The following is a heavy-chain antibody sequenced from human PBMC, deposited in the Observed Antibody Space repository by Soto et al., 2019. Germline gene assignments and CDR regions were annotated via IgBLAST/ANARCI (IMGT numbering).Heavy chain of an antibody. V-gene: IGHV3-23*01. D-gene: IGHD3-3*01. J-gene: IGHJ5*02. CDR3: ANGRFLEWLLPDNWFDP. CDR1: GFTFSDYA. Sequence: EVQLLESGGGLVQAGGSLRLSCAASGFTFSDYAMNWVRQAPGKGLEWVSSISGSGGSTYYADSVKGRFTISRDNSESSLYLQMNSLKAEDTAVYYCANGRFLEWLLPDNWFDPWGQGILVTVSS. CDR2: ISGSGGST.